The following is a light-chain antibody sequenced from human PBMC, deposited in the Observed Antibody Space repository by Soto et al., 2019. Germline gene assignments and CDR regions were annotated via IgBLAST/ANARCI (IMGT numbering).Light chain of an antibody. CDR2: DDI. CDR1: NIGSKS. V-gene: IGLV3-21*02. J-gene: IGLJ2*01. CDR3: QVWETGSDHPV. Sequence: SYELTQPPSMSVAPGQTARITCGGDNIGSKSLHWYQQKPGQAPVLVVYDDIDRPSGIPERFSGSNSANTATLTISRVEGGDEADYYCQVWETGSDHPVFGGGTKLTVL.